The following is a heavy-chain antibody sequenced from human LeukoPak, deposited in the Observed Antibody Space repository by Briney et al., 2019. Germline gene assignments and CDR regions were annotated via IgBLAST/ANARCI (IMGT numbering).Heavy chain of an antibody. CDR1: GGSISSYY. CDR3: ARATRGYSYGYYFDY. J-gene: IGHJ4*02. Sequence: SETLSLTCTVSGGSISSYYWSWIRQPAGKGLEWIGRIYTSGSTNYNPSLKSRVTMSVDTAKNQFSLKLSSVTAADTAVYYCARATRGYSYGYYFDYWGQGTLVTVSS. CDR2: IYTSGST. V-gene: IGHV4-4*07. D-gene: IGHD5-18*01.